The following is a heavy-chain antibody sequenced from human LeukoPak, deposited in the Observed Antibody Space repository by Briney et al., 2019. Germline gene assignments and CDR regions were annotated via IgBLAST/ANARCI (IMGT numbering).Heavy chain of an antibody. J-gene: IGHJ4*02. Sequence: GGPLRLSCVASGFTFSIYNINWVRQAPGKGLEWVSSISGSSDYIYYADSVNGRFSISRDNAKNSVYLQMNSLRAEDTAVYYCARHPSGYRFGSSHYLDYWGLGTLVTVSS. CDR3: ARHPSGYRFGSSHYLDY. CDR1: GFTFSIYN. CDR2: ISGSSDYI. V-gene: IGHV3-21*01. D-gene: IGHD5-12*01.